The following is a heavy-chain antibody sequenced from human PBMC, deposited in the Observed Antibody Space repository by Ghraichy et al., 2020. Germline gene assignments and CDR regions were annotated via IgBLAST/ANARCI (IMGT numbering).Heavy chain of an antibody. CDR3: ARGPKEEHFDY. J-gene: IGHJ4*02. Sequence: SVKVSCKASGGTFSSYTISWVRQAPGQGLEWMGRIIPILGIANYAQKFQGRVTITVDKSTSTAYMELSSLRSEDTAVYYCARGPKEEHFDYWGQGTLVTVSS. V-gene: IGHV1-69*02. CDR2: IIPILGIA. D-gene: IGHD1-1*01. CDR1: GGTFSSYT.